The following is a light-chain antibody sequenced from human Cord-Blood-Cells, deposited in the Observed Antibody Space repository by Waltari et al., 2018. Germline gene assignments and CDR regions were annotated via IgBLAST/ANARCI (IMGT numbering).Light chain of an antibody. Sequence: SYELTQPPSVSVSPGQTASITCSGDKLGDKYACWYQQKPGQSPVLVHYQDSKRPSGIPERFSGSNSGNTATLTISGTQAMDEADYYCQAWDSSTRVFGGGTKLTVL. CDR1: KLGDKY. CDR2: QDS. J-gene: IGLJ3*02. V-gene: IGLV3-1*01. CDR3: QAWDSSTRV.